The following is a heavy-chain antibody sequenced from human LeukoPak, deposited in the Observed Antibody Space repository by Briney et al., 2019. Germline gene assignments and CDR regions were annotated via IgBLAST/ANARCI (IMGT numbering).Heavy chain of an antibody. D-gene: IGHD6-13*01. J-gene: IGHJ4*02. V-gene: IGHV3-74*01. CDR3: ARDHYSSPDY. CDR2: INSDGSST. Sequence: PGGSLRLSCAASGFTFSTYWMHWVRQAPGKGLVWVSRINSDGSSTTYADSVKGRFTTSRDNAKNTLYLQMNSLRADDTAVYYCARDHYSSPDYWGQGTLVTVSS. CDR1: GFTFSTYW.